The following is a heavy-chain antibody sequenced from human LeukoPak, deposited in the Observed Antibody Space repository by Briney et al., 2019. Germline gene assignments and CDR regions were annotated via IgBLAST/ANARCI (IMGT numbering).Heavy chain of an antibody. CDR3: ATTTRYYDILTGYTDDAFDI. V-gene: IGHV1-8*01. J-gene: IGHJ3*02. CDR1: GYTFTSYD. CDR2: MNPNSGNT. Sequence: ASVKVSCKASGYTFTSYDINWVRQATGQGLEWMGWMNPNSGNTGYAQKFQGRVTMTRNTSISTAYMELSSLRSEDTAVYYCATTTRYYDILTGYTDDAFDIWGQGTMVTVSS. D-gene: IGHD3-9*01.